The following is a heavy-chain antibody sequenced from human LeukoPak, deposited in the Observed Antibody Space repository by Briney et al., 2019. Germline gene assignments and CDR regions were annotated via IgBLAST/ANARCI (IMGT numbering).Heavy chain of an antibody. CDR3: ARDVVAALGSFDY. CDR1: GGSISSFY. D-gene: IGHD2-2*01. CDR2: IYTSGST. J-gene: IGHJ4*02. V-gene: IGHV4-4*07. Sequence: SETLSLTCSVSGGSISSFYWSWIRQPAGKGLEWIGHIYTSGSTNDNPSLKSRVTMSVDTSKNQFSPKLSSVTAADTAVYYCARDVVAALGSFDYWGQGTLVTVSS.